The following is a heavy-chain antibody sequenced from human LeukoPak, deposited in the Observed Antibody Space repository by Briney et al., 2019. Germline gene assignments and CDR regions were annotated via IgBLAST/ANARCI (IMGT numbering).Heavy chain of an antibody. CDR1: GYTFTGYN. Sequence: ASVKVSCKASGYTFTGYNMHWVRQAPGQGLEWMGWINPNSGGTNYAQKFQGRVTMTRDTSISTAYMELSRLRSDDTAVYYCARDGLQLFGLHYSDYWGQGALVTVSS. CDR2: INPNSGGT. J-gene: IGHJ4*02. V-gene: IGHV1-2*02. CDR3: ARDGLQLFGLHYSDY. D-gene: IGHD2-21*01.